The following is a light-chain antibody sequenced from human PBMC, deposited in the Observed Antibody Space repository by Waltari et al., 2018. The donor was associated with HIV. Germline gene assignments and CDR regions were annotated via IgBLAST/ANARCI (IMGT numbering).Light chain of an antibody. J-gene: IGKJ4*01. V-gene: IGKV4-1*01. Sequence: DIVMTQSPKSLAVSLGERATINCWSSRTILYSSNNQNYLAWYQQKPGQSPKVLIYWASTRASGVPDRFSGSRSGTNFSLTISSLQTEDVALYYCQQYYTIGPSFGGGTKVEIK. CDR2: WAS. CDR3: QQYYTIGPS. CDR1: RTILYSSNNQNY.